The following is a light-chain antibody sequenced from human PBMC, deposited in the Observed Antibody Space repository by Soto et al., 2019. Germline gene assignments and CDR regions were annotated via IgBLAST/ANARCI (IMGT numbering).Light chain of an antibody. V-gene: IGKV1-5*01. J-gene: IGKJ3*01. CDR1: QSINNW. CDR3: QQYNSYPLFA. Sequence: DIQMTQSPSTLSASVGDRVTITCRASQSINNWLAWYQQKPGKVPKLLIYDASSLESGVPSRFSGSGSGTEFTLTISSLQPDDFATHYCQQYNSYPLFAFGPGTRVDIK. CDR2: DAS.